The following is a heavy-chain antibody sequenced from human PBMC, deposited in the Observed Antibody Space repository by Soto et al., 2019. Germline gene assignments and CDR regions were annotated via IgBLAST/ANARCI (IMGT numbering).Heavy chain of an antibody. CDR1: GGSISSGGYY. CDR2: IYYSGST. V-gene: IGHV4-31*03. D-gene: IGHD5-12*01. J-gene: IGHJ3*02. CDR3: ARGVDRGYENDAFDI. Sequence: QVQLQESGPGLVKPSQTLSLTCTVSGGSISSGGYYWSWIRQHPGKGLEWIGYIYYSGSTYYNPSLKSRVTISVDTSKNQFSLKLSSVTAADTAVYYCARGVDRGYENDAFDIWGQASMVTVSS.